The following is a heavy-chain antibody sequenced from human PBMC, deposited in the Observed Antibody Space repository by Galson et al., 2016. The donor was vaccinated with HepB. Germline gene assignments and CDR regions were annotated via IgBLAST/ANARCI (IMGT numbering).Heavy chain of an antibody. J-gene: IGHJ5*02. CDR3: VKGALVRAGPLGP. V-gene: IGHV3-64D*08. CDR2: ITTNGGGT. CDR1: GFTFSNYA. Sequence: SLRLSCAASGFTFSNYAMHWVRQAPGKGLEYVSAITTNGGGTYYADSVKGKFTISRDNSKNTLYLQMSSLRAEDTAVYYCVKGALVRAGPLGPWGQGTLVTVSS. D-gene: IGHD6-13*01.